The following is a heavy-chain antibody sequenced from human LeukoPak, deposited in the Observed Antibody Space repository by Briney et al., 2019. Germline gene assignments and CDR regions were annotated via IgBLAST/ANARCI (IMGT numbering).Heavy chain of an antibody. J-gene: IGHJ3*02. CDR1: SVSLNGYY. Sequence: SETLSLTCAVYSVSLNGYYWSWIPQPPGEGVEGIGEIKYRGDNNFNPSLKGRVTIPVDTSKNQFSLKQSSVPAADTAVYYCARFLKVVVAATLKAFDIWGQGTMVTVSS. V-gene: IGHV4-34*01. CDR2: IKYRGDN. CDR3: ARFLKVVVAATLKAFDI. D-gene: IGHD2-15*01.